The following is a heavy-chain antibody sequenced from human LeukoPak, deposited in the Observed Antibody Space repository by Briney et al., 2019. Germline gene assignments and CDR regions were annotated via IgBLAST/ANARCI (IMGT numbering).Heavy chain of an antibody. CDR3: AQNVAVAGINFDY. CDR1: GGSFSGYY. D-gene: IGHD6-19*01. J-gene: IGHJ4*02. Sequence: SETLSLTCAVYGGSFSGYYWSWIRQPPGKGLEWIGEINHSGSTNYNPSLKSRVTISVDTSKNQFSLKLSSVTAADTAVYYCAQNVAVAGINFDYWGQGTLVTVSS. V-gene: IGHV4-34*01. CDR2: INHSGST.